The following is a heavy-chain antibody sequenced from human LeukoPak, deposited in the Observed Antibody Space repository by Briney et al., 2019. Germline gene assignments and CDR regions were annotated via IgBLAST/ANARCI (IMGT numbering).Heavy chain of an antibody. J-gene: IGHJ4*02. CDR2: ISYSGRT. Sequence: SETLSLTCTVSGVSITSSDFYWGWIRQPPGKGLEWIATISYSGRTYYNPSLKTRLTISVNTSKNQFSLKLLSVAAADTAVYYCARLKSYCGGDCYPDQFHNWGQGTLVTVSS. D-gene: IGHD2-21*02. V-gene: IGHV4-39*01. CDR1: GVSITSSDFY. CDR3: ARLKSYCGGDCYPDQFHN.